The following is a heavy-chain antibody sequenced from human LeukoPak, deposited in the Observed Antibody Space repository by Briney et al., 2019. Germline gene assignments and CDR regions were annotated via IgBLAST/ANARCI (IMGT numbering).Heavy chain of an antibody. J-gene: IGHJ5*02. CDR1: GGSFSGYY. D-gene: IGHD3-9*01. Sequence: PSETLSLTCAVYGGSFSGYYWSWIRHPPGKGLEWIGEINHSGSTNYNPSPRSRATIPVATSKNQFSLKRSSVTAASTAVFYCARTARRYFDWCLRSWFDPCGQGTLVTVPS. CDR3: ARTARRYFDWCLRSWFDP. V-gene: IGHV4-34*01. CDR2: INHSGST.